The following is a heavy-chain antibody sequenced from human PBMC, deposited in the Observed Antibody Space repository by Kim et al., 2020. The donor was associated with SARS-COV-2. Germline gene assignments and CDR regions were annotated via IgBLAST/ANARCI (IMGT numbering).Heavy chain of an antibody. Sequence: SETLSLTCTVSGGSISSYYWSWIRQPPGKGLEWIGYIYYSGSTNYNPSLKSRVTISVDTSKNQFSLKLSSVTAADTAVYYCARGAYYGSGSYYTLFDYWGQGTLVTVST. J-gene: IGHJ4*02. V-gene: IGHV4-59*01. CDR1: GGSISSYY. D-gene: IGHD3-10*01. CDR2: IYYSGST. CDR3: ARGAYYGSGSYYTLFDY.